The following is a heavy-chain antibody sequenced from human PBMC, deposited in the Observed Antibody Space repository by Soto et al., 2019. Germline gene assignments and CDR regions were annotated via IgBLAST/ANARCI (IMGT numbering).Heavy chain of an antibody. Sequence: PGGSLRLSCAASGFTFGDYAMHWVRKATGKGLEWVSGISWNSGSIGYADSVKGRFTISRDNAKNSLYLQMNSLRAEDTALYYCAKDNENRGVIGLVDYWGQGTLVTVSS. V-gene: IGHV3-9*01. CDR1: GFTFGDYA. CDR2: ISWNSGSI. J-gene: IGHJ4*02. CDR3: AKDNENRGVIGLVDY. D-gene: IGHD3-10*01.